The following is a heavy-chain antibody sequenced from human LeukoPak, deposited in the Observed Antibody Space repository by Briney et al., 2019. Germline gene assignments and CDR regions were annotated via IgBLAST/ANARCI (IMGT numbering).Heavy chain of an antibody. CDR1: GFTFDDYA. J-gene: IGHJ4*02. Sequence: PGGSLRLSCAASGFTFDDYAMHWVRQAPGKGLEWVSGISWNSGSIGYADSVKGRFTISRDNAKNSLYLQMNSLRTEDTALYYCARPSPPGDGYNPCDYWGQGTLVTVSS. D-gene: IGHD5-24*01. V-gene: IGHV3-9*01. CDR2: ISWNSGSI. CDR3: ARPSPPGDGYNPCDY.